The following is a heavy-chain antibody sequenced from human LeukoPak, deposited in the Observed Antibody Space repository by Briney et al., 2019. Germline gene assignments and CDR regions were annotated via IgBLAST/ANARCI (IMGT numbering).Heavy chain of an antibody. CDR1: GFTFTDYA. V-gene: IGHV3-23*01. J-gene: IGHJ4*02. CDR2: ISHNGGGT. Sequence: GGSLRLSCAASGFTFTDYAMSWVRQAPEKGLEWVSTISHNGGGTYYADSVKGRFTISRDNSKNTLYLQMNSLRAEDTAVYYCAKSPPDSPVINFDYWGQGTLVTVSS. D-gene: IGHD3-10*01. CDR3: AKSPPDSPVINFDY.